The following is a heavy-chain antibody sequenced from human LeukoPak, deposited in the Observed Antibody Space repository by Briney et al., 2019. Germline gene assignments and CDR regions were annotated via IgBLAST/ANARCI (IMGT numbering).Heavy chain of an antibody. J-gene: IGHJ5*02. CDR3: ARDSVYATIWFDP. CDR2: INYSGNT. D-gene: IGHD2-8*01. Sequence: KPSPTLSPTCTVASGSISISYWSWVRLPPGKGLEWLGYINYSGNTNYNPSRKGRVTMSVDMSKNHFSLKLRSVTAADTAVYYCARDSVYATIWFDPWGQGTLVTVSS. V-gene: IGHV4-59*01. CDR1: SGSISISY.